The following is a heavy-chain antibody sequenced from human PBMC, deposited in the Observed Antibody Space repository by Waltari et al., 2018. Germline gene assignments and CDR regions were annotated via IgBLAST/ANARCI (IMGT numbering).Heavy chain of an antibody. CDR2: IYTTGGT. D-gene: IGHD1-26*01. V-gene: IGHV4-4*09. CDR1: GGSLSGLS. CDR3: ARGPSIKWELPGFFDT. Sequence: QVRLQESGPGLVKPSQTLALTCTVSGGSLSGLSWSWIRLSPGKGLEWIGFIYTTGGTNYNPAFKNRVTMSADTSRDQFSLRLTTLSASDTATYYCARGPSIKWELPGFFDTWGQGILVTVSS. J-gene: IGHJ4*02.